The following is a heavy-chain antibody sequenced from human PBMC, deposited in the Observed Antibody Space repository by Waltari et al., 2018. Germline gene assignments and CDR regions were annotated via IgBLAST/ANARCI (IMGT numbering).Heavy chain of an antibody. D-gene: IGHD6-6*01. Sequence: QVQLVESGGGVVQSGRALRLSCVASGFTSDRYGVVWVRQAPGKALEWVALIWFDGSAKYYADSVKGRFTVSRDNSKNTFYLQLNSLRAEDTAVYYCARDMHSSSSALGWLDPWGQGTLVTVSS. CDR2: IWFDGSAK. CDR3: ARDMHSSSSALGWLDP. J-gene: IGHJ5*02. CDR1: GFTSDRYG. V-gene: IGHV3-33*01.